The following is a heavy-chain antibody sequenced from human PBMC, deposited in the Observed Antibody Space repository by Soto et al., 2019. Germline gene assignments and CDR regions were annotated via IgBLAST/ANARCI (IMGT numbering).Heavy chain of an antibody. CDR2: ISYDGSNK. Sequence: GGSLRLSCAASGFTFSSYGMHWVRQAPGKGLEWVAVISYDGSNKYYADSVKGRFTISRDNSKNTLYLQMNSLRAEDTAVYYCAKGQGGSDAFDIWGQGTMVTVSS. CDR3: AKGQGGSDAFDI. D-gene: IGHD1-26*01. CDR1: GFTFSSYG. V-gene: IGHV3-30*18. J-gene: IGHJ3*02.